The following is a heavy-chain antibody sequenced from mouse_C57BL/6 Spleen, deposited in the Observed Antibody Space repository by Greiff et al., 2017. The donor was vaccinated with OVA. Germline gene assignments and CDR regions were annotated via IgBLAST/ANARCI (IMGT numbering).Heavy chain of an antibody. CDR3: TTKVHDY. CDR1: GFNIKDDY. D-gene: IGHD2-14*01. J-gene: IGHJ2*01. Sequence: VQLKESGAELVRPGASVKLSCTASGFNIKDDYMHWVKQRPEQGLEWIGWIDPENGDTEYASKFQGKATITADTSSNTAYLQLSSLTSEDTAVYYCTTKVHDYWGQGTTLTVSS. V-gene: IGHV14-4*01. CDR2: IDPENGDT.